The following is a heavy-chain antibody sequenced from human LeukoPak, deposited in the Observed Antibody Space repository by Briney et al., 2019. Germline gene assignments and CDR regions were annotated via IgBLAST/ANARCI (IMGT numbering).Heavy chain of an antibody. V-gene: IGHV1-2*02. D-gene: IGHD7-27*01. CDR2: ISPNSGGT. CDR3: AIQPWGSGNNWYFDL. CDR1: GYTFSGFY. Sequence: ASVKVSCKPSGYTFSGFYIHWVRQAPGQGLEWMGWISPNSGGTDYAQRFQGRVTMTRDTSISTAYMELSSRRSDDTAVYYCAIQPWGSGNNWYFDLWGRGTLVTVSS. J-gene: IGHJ2*01.